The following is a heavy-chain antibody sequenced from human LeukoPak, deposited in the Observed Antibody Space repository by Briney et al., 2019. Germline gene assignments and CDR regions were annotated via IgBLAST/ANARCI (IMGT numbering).Heavy chain of an antibody. CDR3: AKWGDYDILTGYYVSDF. Sequence: GGSLRLSCAAAGFVFRNYAMSWVRQAPGKGLEWVSAITGSGDTTYYADSVKGRFTISRDNSKNTLYVEMNTLRAEDTAVYYCAKWGDYDILTGYYVSDFWGQGTLVTVSS. D-gene: IGHD3-9*01. J-gene: IGHJ4*02. CDR1: GFVFRNYA. CDR2: ITGSGDTT. V-gene: IGHV3-23*01.